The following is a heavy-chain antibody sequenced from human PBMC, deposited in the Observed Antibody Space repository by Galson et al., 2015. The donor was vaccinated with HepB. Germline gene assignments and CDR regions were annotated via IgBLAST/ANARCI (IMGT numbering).Heavy chain of an antibody. D-gene: IGHD6-19*01. CDR1: GGSVSSGNNY. Sequence: SETLSLTCTVSGGSVSSGNNYWSWIRQPPGKGLEWIGYIYYSGSTNYNPSLKSRVTISVDTSKNQFSLKLSSVTAADTAVYYCARVGIAVDAFDIWGQGTMVTASS. J-gene: IGHJ3*02. CDR3: ARVGIAVDAFDI. V-gene: IGHV4-61*01. CDR2: IYYSGST.